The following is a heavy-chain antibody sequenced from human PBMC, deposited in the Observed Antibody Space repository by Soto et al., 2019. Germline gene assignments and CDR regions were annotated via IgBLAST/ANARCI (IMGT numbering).Heavy chain of an antibody. D-gene: IGHD3-10*01. V-gene: IGHV5-51*01. CDR2: IYPGDSDT. CDR1: GYSFTSYW. Sequence: GESLKISCKGSGYSFTSYWIAWVRQMPGKGLEWMGIIYPGDSDTRYSPSFQGQVTISADKSISTAYLQWSSLKASDTAMYYCARLSGSGSHNYYYMDVWGKVTTVTVSS. J-gene: IGHJ6*03. CDR3: ARLSGSGSHNYYYMDV.